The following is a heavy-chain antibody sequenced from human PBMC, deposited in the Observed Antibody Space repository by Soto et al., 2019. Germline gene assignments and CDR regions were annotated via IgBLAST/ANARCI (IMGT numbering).Heavy chain of an antibody. CDR2: IDPSDSYT. Sequence: GESLKISCKGSGYSFTSYWISWVRQMPGKGLEWMGRIDPSDSYTNYSPSFQGHVTISADKSISTAYLQWSSLKASDTAMYYCARLEKILWFGESGLDPWGQGTLVTVSS. CDR3: ARLEKILWFGESGLDP. V-gene: IGHV5-10-1*01. CDR1: GYSFTSYW. D-gene: IGHD3-10*01. J-gene: IGHJ5*02.